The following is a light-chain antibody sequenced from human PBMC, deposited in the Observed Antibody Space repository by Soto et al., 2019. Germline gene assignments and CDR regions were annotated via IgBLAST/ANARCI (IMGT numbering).Light chain of an antibody. V-gene: IGKV1-39*01. J-gene: IGKJ1*01. CDR2: AAS. CDR3: QQSYSTTWT. Sequence: DIQMTQSPSSLSASVGDRVTITCRASQGISTYLNCYHQKPGKAPKLLIYAASSLQSGVPSRFSGSGSETDFTLTISSLQPEDFATYSCQQSYSTTWTFGQRTKVDI. CDR1: QGISTY.